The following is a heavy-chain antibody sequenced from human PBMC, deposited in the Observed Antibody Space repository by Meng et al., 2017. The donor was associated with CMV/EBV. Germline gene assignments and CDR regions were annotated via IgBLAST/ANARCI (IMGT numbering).Heavy chain of an antibody. J-gene: IGHJ4*02. Sequence: LSLTCAASGFTFSYYAMHWVRQAPGKGLEWVALISYDGNNKYYADSVKGRFTISRDNSKNTVNLQMNSLRAEDTAVYYCARDRRRGGGATTLNNWGQGTLVTVSS. CDR2: ISYDGNNK. CDR1: GFTFSYYA. D-gene: IGHD1-26*01. V-gene: IGHV3-30*04. CDR3: ARDRRRGGGATTLNN.